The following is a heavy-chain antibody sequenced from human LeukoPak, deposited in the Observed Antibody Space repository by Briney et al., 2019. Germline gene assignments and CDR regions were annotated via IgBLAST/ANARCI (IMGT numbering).Heavy chain of an antibody. J-gene: IGHJ3*01. Sequence: ASGMVSCKASGYTFTNYGSSWVRQAPGQGLEWMGWISTYNGDTNYAQKLQGRVTMATDTSTSTASMELRSLRSDDTAVYYCARERGYDSSGYYHDAFDVWGQGTMVTVSS. CDR3: ARERGYDSSGYYHDAFDV. CDR1: GYTFTNYG. D-gene: IGHD3-22*01. CDR2: ISTYNGDT. V-gene: IGHV1-18*01.